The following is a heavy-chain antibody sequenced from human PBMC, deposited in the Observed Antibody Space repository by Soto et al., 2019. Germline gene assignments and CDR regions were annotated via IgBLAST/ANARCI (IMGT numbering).Heavy chain of an antibody. V-gene: IGHV4-59*01. J-gene: IGHJ6*02. D-gene: IGHD2-21*02. CDR1: GGSISSYY. CDR2: IYYTGST. CDR3: ARDLWGYCGTDCYPLDV. Sequence: SETLSLTCTVSGGSISSYYWSWIRQPPGKGLEWIGYIYYTGSTDYNPSLKSRVTISVDTSKNQFSLKLNSVTAADTAVYYCARDLWGYCGTDCYPLDVWGQGTTVTVSS.